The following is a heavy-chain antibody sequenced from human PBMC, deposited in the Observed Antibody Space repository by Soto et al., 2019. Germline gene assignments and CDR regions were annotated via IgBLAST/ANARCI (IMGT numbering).Heavy chain of an antibody. Sequence: GGSLRLSCAASGFTFSSYAMSWVRQAPGKGLEWVSAISGSGGSTYYADSVKGRFTISRDNSKNTLYLQMNSLRAEDTAVYYCAKDEYCSGGSCYGGDYFDYWGQGTLVTVSS. D-gene: IGHD2-15*01. CDR2: ISGSGGST. J-gene: IGHJ4*02. V-gene: IGHV3-23*01. CDR3: AKDEYCSGGSCYGGDYFDY. CDR1: GFTFSSYA.